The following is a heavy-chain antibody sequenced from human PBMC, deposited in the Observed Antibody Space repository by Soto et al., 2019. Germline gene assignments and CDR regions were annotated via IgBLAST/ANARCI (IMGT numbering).Heavy chain of an antibody. J-gene: IGHJ3*02. CDR3: ARGDRGAFDI. CDR2: IHSDGSST. D-gene: IGHD1-26*01. CDR1: GFTFSYYW. V-gene: IGHV3-74*01. Sequence: EVQLVESGGGLVQPGESLRLSCAASGFTFSYYWMHWVRQAPGKGLVWVSRIHSDGSSTTYADSVKGRFTISRDNARNTVYLQMNSLRVADTAVYYCARGDRGAFDIWGQGTVVTVSS.